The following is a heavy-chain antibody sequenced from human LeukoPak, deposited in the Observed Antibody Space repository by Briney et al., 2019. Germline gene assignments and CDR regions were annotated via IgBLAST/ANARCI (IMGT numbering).Heavy chain of an antibody. J-gene: IGHJ6*03. CDR3: ARQHDSYYYYYIDV. Sequence: SETLSLTCAVSGYSISNGYYWVWIRQPPGRGLEWIGSLCHSDSAYYNTSLRSRVSMSVDTSKNQFSLTLSFVTAADTAVYYCARQHDSYYYYYIDVWGSGTTVIVSS. CDR1: GYSISNGYY. CDR2: LCHSDSA. V-gene: IGHV4-38-2*01.